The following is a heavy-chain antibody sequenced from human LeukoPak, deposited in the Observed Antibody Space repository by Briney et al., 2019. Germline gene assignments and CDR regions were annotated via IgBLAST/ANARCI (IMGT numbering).Heavy chain of an antibody. CDR3: AKPSGLQRSGLWFGEKIWGASDY. CDR1: GYTITSYY. J-gene: IGHJ4*02. Sequence: ASVKVSCKASGYTITSYYIHWVRQAPGQGLEWMGMINPIGGNTNYAQKFQDRVTMTRDTSTSTVYMELSSLRAEDTAVYYCAKPSGLQRSGLWFGEKIWGASDYWGQGTLVTVSS. D-gene: IGHD3-10*01. V-gene: IGHV1-46*01. CDR2: INPIGGNT.